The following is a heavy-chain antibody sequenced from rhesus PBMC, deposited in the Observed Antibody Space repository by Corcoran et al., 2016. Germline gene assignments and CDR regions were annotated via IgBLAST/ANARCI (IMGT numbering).Heavy chain of an antibody. CDR2: IYWDDDK. CDR1: GFSLSTSGMG. D-gene: IGHD5-36*02. Sequence: QVTLKESGPALVKPTQTLTLTCTFSGFSLSTSGMGVGWIRQPSRKTLEWLALIYWDDDKRYSTSLKSRLTISKDPSKNQVVLTLTNMDPVDTATYYCARVNSYSYYFDYWGQGVLVTVSS. J-gene: IGHJ4*01. V-gene: IGHV2-1*01. CDR3: ARVNSYSYYFDY.